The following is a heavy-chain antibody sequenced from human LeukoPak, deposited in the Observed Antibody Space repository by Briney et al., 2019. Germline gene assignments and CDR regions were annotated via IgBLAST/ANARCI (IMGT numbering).Heavy chain of an antibody. D-gene: IGHD6-6*01. CDR3: AKGISSSSNAFDI. Sequence: GGSLRLSCAASGFTFDDYAMHWVRQAPGKGLEWVSGISWNSGSIGYADSVKGRFTTSRDNAKNSLYLQMNSLRAEDMALYYCAKGISSSSNAFDIWGQGTMVTVSS. CDR2: ISWNSGSI. CDR1: GFTFDDYA. V-gene: IGHV3-9*03. J-gene: IGHJ3*02.